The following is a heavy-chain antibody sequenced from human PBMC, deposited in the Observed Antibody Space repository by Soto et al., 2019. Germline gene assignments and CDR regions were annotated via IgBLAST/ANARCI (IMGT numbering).Heavy chain of an antibody. CDR1: GGSFSGYY. CDR2: INHSGST. Sequence: SETLSLTCAVYGGSFSGYYWSWIRQPPGKGLEWIGEINHSGSTNYNPSLKSRVTISVDTSKNQFSLKLSSVTAADTAVYYCARGSSTIFGVVILGWFDPWGQGTLVTVSS. CDR3: ARGSSTIFGVVILGWFDP. D-gene: IGHD3-3*01. V-gene: IGHV4-34*01. J-gene: IGHJ5*02.